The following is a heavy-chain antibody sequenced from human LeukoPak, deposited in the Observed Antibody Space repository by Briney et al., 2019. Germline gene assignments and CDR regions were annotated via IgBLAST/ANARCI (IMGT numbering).Heavy chain of an antibody. CDR3: ARFEVTGRGLVPLMDV. D-gene: IGHD2-2*01. CDR1: GFTFSSYS. J-gene: IGHJ6*04. CDR2: ISTSSSYI. Sequence: GRSLRLSCAASGFTFSSYSMNWVRQAPGKGLEWVSSISTSSSYIYYADSAKGRFTISRDNAKNSLYLQMNSLRAEDTAVYYCARFEVTGRGLVPLMDVWGKGTTVTVSS. V-gene: IGHV3-21*01.